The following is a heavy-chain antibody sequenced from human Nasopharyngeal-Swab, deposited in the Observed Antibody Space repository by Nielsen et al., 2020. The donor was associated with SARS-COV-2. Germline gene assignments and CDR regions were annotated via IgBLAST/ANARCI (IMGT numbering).Heavy chain of an antibody. D-gene: IGHD3-10*01. J-gene: IGHJ5*02. CDR2: ISYDGSNK. V-gene: IGHV3-30-3*01. Sequence: GESLKISCAASGFTFSSYAMHWVRRAPGKGLEWVAVISYDGSNKYYADSAKGRFTISRDNSKNTLYLQMNSLRAEDTAVYYCASALVWFGEIWFDPWGQGTLVTVSS. CDR3: ASALVWFGEIWFDP. CDR1: GFTFSSYA.